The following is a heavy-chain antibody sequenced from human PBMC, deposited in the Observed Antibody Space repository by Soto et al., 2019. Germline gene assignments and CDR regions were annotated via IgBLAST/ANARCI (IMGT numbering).Heavy chain of an antibody. CDR1: VSTLSPHT. CDR2: IIPILGIA. Sequence: GASMTVSLKASVSTLSPHTMNWVRPAPGQGLEWMGRIIPILGIANYAQKFQGRVTITADKSTSTAYMELSSLRSEDTAVYYCASSGSYSAYFDYWGQGTLVTVSS. D-gene: IGHD1-26*01. V-gene: IGHV1-69*02. J-gene: IGHJ4*02. CDR3: ASSGSYSAYFDY.